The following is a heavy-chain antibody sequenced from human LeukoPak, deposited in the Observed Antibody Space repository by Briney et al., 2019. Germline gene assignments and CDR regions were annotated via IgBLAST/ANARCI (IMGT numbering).Heavy chain of an antibody. CDR3: ARGLSITMVRGVID. V-gene: IGHV3-21*01. J-gene: IGHJ3*01. D-gene: IGHD3-10*01. CDR1: GFTFSSYS. Sequence: GGSLRLSCAASGFTFSSYSMNWVPQAPGKGLEWVSSITSSSSYIYYADSVKGRFTISRDNAKNSLYLQMNSLRAEDTAVYYCARGLSITMVRGVIDWGQGTMVTVSS. CDR2: ITSSSSYI.